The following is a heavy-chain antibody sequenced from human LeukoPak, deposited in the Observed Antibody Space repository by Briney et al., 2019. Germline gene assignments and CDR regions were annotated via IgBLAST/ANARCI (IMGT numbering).Heavy chain of an antibody. V-gene: IGHV3-7*03. CDR3: AREGGSSSWQFDY. J-gene: IGHJ4*02. D-gene: IGHD6-13*01. CDR1: GFTFSSYW. Sequence: GGSLRLSCAASGFTFSSYWMSWVRQAPGKGLEWVVNIKQDGSEKYYVDSVKGRFTISRDNAKNSLYLQMNSLRAEDTAVYYCAREGGSSSWQFDYWGQGTLVTVSS. CDR2: IKQDGSEK.